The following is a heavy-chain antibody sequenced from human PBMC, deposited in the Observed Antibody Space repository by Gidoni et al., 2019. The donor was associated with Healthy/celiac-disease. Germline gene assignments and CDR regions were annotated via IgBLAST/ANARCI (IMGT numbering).Heavy chain of an antibody. J-gene: IGHJ6*02. CDR3: ARGGYNWGSTSYYYGMDV. D-gene: IGHD1-1*01. Sequence: QVQLVQSGAEVKTPGSSVKVSCKASGGTFSSYAINWVRQAPGQGLEWMGGIIHIFDRTNFAQKFQGRVTITADKSTSTAYMELSSLRSEDTAIYYCARGGYNWGSTSYYYGMDVWGQGTTVTVS. V-gene: IGHV1-69*06. CDR1: GGTFSSYA. CDR2: IIHIFDRT.